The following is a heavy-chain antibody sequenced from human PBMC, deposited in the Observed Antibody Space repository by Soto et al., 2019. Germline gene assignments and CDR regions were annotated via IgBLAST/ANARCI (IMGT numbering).Heavy chain of an antibody. V-gene: IGHV3-11*05. CDR3: ARDRGAVTGQYFDY. J-gene: IGHJ4*02. D-gene: IGHD6-19*01. Sequence: QVQLEESGGGLVKPGGSLRLSCAASGFTFSGFYMSWIRQAPGKGLEYISFISTSGTSPNYADSVKGRFIISRDNAKNSLYLQMDSLRAEDTAVYYCARDRGAVTGQYFDYWGQGTLVTVSS. CDR2: ISTSGTSP. CDR1: GFTFSGFY.